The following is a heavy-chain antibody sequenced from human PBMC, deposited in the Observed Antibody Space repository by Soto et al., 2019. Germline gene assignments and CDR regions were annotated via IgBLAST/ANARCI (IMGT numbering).Heavy chain of an antibody. Sequence: SETLSLTCTVSGGSISSSSYYWGWIRQPPGKGLEWIGSIYYCGSTYYNPSLKSRVTISVDTSKNQFSLKLSSVTAADTAVYYCARSIQNGDYDFDYWGQGTLVTVSS. V-gene: IGHV4-39*01. J-gene: IGHJ4*02. D-gene: IGHD4-17*01. CDR3: ARSIQNGDYDFDY. CDR1: GGSISSSSYY. CDR2: IYYCGST.